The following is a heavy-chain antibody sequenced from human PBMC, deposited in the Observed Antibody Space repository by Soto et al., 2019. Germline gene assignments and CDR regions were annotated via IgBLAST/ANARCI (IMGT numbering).Heavy chain of an antibody. V-gene: IGHV3-30*18. Sequence: PGGSLRLSCAASGFTFSSYGMHWVRQAPGKGLEWVAVISYDGSNKYYADSVKGRFTISRDNSKNTLYLQMNSLRAEDTAVYYCAKSYDILIDYWGQGNLVTVSS. CDR1: GFTFSSYG. D-gene: IGHD3-9*01. CDR2: ISYDGSNK. CDR3: AKSYDILIDY. J-gene: IGHJ4*02.